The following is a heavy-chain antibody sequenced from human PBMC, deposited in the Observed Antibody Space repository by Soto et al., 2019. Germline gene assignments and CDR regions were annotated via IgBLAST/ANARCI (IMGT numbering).Heavy chain of an antibody. CDR3: AKDLDIVVVGGLDV. D-gene: IGHD2-15*01. V-gene: IGHV3-30*18. Sequence: PGGSLRLSCAASGFTFSSYGMHWVRQAPGKGLEWVAVISYDGSNKYYADSVKGRFTISRDNSKNTLYLQMNSLRAEVTAVYYCAKDLDIVVVGGLDVWGQGTTVTAP. CDR1: GFTFSSYG. J-gene: IGHJ6*02. CDR2: ISYDGSNK.